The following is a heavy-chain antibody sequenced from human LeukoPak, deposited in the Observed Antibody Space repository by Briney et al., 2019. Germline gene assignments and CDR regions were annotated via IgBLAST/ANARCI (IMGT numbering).Heavy chain of an antibody. V-gene: IGHV3-30*02. D-gene: IGHD2/OR15-2a*01. Sequence: GGSLRLSCAASGFTFSSYGMHWVRQAPGKGLEWVAFIRYDGNNKYYADSVKGRFTISRDNSKNTLYLQMNSLRAEDTAVYYCAKDPSYFTKRPCYFDYWGQGTLVTVSS. J-gene: IGHJ4*02. CDR2: IRYDGNNK. CDR3: AKDPSYFTKRPCYFDY. CDR1: GFTFSSYG.